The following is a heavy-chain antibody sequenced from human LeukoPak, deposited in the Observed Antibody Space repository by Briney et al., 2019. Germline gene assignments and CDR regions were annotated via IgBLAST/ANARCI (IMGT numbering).Heavy chain of an antibody. D-gene: IGHD3-10*01. J-gene: IGHJ5*02. CDR3: ARDKHGSRWFDP. V-gene: IGHV3-23*01. Sequence: GGSLRLSCAASGFTFSSYGMSWVRQAPGKGLEWVSAISGSGGSTYYADSVKGRFTISRDNSKNTLYLQMNSLRAEDTAVYYCARDKHGSRWFDPWGQGTLVTVSS. CDR1: GFTFSSYG. CDR2: ISGSGGST.